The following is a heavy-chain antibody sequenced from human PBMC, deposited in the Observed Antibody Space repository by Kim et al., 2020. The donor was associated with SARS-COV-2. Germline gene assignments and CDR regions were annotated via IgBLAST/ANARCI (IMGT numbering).Heavy chain of an antibody. J-gene: IGHJ6*02. D-gene: IGHD5-18*01. Sequence: VKGPFTMSRDNSRNTVYLQMNSLRAEDTAVYYCARDRDGYSYGSSGMDVWGQGTTVTVSS. V-gene: IGHV3-30*07. CDR3: ARDRDGYSYGSSGMDV.